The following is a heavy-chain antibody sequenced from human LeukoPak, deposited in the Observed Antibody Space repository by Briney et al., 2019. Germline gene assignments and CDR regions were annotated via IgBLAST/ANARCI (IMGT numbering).Heavy chain of an antibody. J-gene: IGHJ6*03. V-gene: IGHV4-38-2*01. Sequence: SETLSLTGAVSGYSISSGYYWGWIRQPPGKGLEWIGSIYHSGSTYYNPSLKSRVTISVDTSKNQFSLKLSSVTAADTAVYYCARVRPYYYYYYMDVWGKGTTVTVSS. CDR2: IYHSGST. CDR1: GYSISSGYY. CDR3: ARVRPYYYYYYMDV.